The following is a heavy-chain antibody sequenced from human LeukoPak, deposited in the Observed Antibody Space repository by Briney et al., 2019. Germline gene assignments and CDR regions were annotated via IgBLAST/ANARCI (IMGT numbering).Heavy chain of an antibody. V-gene: IGHV1-2*06. Sequence: ASVKVSCKASGYTFTGYYMHWLRQAPGQRLEWMGRINPNSGGTNYAQKFQGRVTMTRDTSISTAYMELSRLRSDDTAVYYCASSNGYYDSSGYYLYYLDYWGQGTLVTVSS. CDR1: GYTFTGYY. J-gene: IGHJ4*02. CDR3: ASSNGYYDSSGYYLYYLDY. CDR2: INPNSGGT. D-gene: IGHD3-22*01.